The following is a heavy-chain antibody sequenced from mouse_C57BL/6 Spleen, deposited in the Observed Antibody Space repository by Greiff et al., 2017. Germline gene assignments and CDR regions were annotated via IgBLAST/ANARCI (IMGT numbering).Heavy chain of an antibody. J-gene: IGHJ4*01. D-gene: IGHD2-4*01. V-gene: IGHV10-1*01. CDR2: IRSKSNNYAT. CDR3: VRQGDYEDYAMDY. Sequence: EAGGGLVQPKGSLKLSCAASGFSFNTYAMNWVRQAPGKGLEWVARIRSKSNNYATYYADSVKDRFTISRDDSESMLYLQMNNLKTEDTAMYYCVRQGDYEDYAMDYWGQGTSVTVSS. CDR1: GFSFNTYA.